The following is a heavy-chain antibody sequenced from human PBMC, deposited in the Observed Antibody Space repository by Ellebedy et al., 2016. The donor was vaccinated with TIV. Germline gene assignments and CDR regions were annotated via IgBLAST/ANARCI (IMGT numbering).Heavy chain of an antibody. V-gene: IGHV3-30*02. CDR3: AKVLFAFGEFESPFDP. J-gene: IGHJ5*02. Sequence: GESLKISCAASGFTFHSYGMHWVRQAPGKGLEWVTFIGYDGSDKYYAYSVKGRFTVSRDNSKNTLTLQMNSLRLENTAVYYCAKVLFAFGEFESPFDPWGQGTLVIVSS. CDR2: IGYDGSDK. CDR1: GFTFHSYG. D-gene: IGHD3-10*01.